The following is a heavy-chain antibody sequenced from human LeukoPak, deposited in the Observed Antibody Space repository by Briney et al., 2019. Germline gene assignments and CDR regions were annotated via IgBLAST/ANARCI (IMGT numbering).Heavy chain of an antibody. V-gene: IGHV3-20*01. CDR2: INWNGGST. J-gene: IGHJ6*02. Sequence: PGGSLRLSCAASGFAFDDYGMSWVRQAPGKGLEWVSGINWNGGSTGYADSVKGRFTISRDNAKNSLYLQMNSLRAEDTAVYHCARAGGGGDYYYGMDVWGQGTTVTVSS. D-gene: IGHD2-15*01. CDR3: ARAGGGGDYYYGMDV. CDR1: GFAFDDYG.